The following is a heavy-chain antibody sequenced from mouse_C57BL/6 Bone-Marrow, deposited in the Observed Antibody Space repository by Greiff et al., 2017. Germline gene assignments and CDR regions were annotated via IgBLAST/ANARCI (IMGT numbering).Heavy chain of an antibody. D-gene: IGHD2-12*01. CDR2: ISSGGSYT. V-gene: IGHV5-6*02. CDR1: GFTFSSYG. J-gene: IGHJ4*01. Sequence: EVKLMESGGDLVKPGGSLKLSCAASGFTFSSYGMSWVRQTPDKRLEWVATISSGGSYTYYPDSVKGRFTISRDNAKNTLYLQMSSLKYEDTAMYYCARRGAPIYYSRRPLYYYAMDYWGQGTSVTVSS. CDR3: ARRGAPIYYSRRPLYYYAMDY.